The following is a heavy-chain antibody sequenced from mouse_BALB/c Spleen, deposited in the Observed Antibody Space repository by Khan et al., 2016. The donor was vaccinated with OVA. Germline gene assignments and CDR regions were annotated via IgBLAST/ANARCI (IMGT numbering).Heavy chain of an antibody. CDR1: GYSITSDYA. V-gene: IGHV3-2*02. Sequence: EVQLVESGPGLVKPSQSLSLTCTVTGYSITSDYAWNWIRQFPGNKLEWMGYISYSGNTNYNPSLRSRISITRDTSKNQFFLQLNSVTTEDTATYYCARVYGGDFDYWGQGTILTVSS. J-gene: IGHJ2*01. CDR2: ISYSGNT. D-gene: IGHD1-1*01. CDR3: ARVYGGDFDY.